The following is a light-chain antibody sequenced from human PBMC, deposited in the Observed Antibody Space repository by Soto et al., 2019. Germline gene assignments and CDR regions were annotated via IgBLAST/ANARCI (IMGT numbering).Light chain of an antibody. Sequence: AIPMTQSPSSLSASVVDRATITCRASQGISNYLAWYQQKPGKVPKLLIYDVSNLESGVPSRFSGSGSGTQFSLTIRSLQPDDFATYYCQQYDYSRTFGQGTKVDIK. CDR2: DVS. J-gene: IGKJ1*01. CDR1: QGISNY. CDR3: QQYDYSRT. V-gene: IGKV1D-13*01.